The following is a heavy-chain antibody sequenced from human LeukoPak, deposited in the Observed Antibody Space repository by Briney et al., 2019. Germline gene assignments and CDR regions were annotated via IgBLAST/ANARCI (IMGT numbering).Heavy chain of an antibody. J-gene: IGHJ6*03. CDR3: ASTVLSSGWYDYYYYYMDV. V-gene: IGHV4-59*01. CDR2: IYYSGST. CDR1: GGSISSYY. D-gene: IGHD6-19*01. Sequence: SETLSLTCTVSGGSISSYYWSWIRQPPGKGLEWIGYIYYSGSTNYNPSLKSRVTISVDTSKNQFSLKLSSVTAEHTAVYYCASTVLSSGWYDYYYYYMDVWAKGTTVTVFS.